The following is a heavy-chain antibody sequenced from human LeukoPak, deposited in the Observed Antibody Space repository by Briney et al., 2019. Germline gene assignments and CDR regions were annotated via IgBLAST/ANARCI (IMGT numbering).Heavy chain of an antibody. V-gene: IGHV3-7*01. Sequence: QTGGSLRLSCAASGFTLSRYWMSWVRQAPGKGLEWVANIKQDGSEKFYVDSVKGRFTISRDNAENSLYLQMNSLRAEDTAVYYRAGLWQVAATDFWGQGTLVTVSS. CDR2: IKQDGSEK. CDR1: GFTLSRYW. CDR3: AGLWQVAATDF. D-gene: IGHD6-19*01. J-gene: IGHJ4*02.